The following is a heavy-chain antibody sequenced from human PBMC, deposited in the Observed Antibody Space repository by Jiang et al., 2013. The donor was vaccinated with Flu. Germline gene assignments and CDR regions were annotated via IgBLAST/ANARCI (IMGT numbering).Heavy chain of an antibody. D-gene: IGHD6-19*01. J-gene: IGHJ1*01. CDR2: INHSGST. CDR3: ARGSIAVAGRPRKYFQH. CDR1: GGSFSGYY. V-gene: IGHV4-34*01. Sequence: LLKPSETLSLTCAVYGGSFSGYYWSWIRQPPGKGLEWIGEINHSGSTNYNPSLKSRVTISVDTSKNQFSLKLSSVTAADTAVYYCARGSIAVAGRPRKYFQHWGQGTLVTVSS.